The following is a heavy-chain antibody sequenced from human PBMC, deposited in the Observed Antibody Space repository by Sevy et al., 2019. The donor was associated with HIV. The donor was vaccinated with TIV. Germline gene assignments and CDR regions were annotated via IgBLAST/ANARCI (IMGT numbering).Heavy chain of an antibody. CDR2: INRKSGGT. Sequence: ASVKVSCKASGYTFTDYYIHWVRQAPGQGLEWMGWINRKSGGTNYEQKFHGRVTMTRDTSISTAYMELSRLRSDDAAVYYCARVVEPAGIDPYYYGVDVWGPGATVTVSS. CDR1: GYTFTDYY. J-gene: IGHJ6*02. CDR3: ARVVEPAGIDPYYYGVDV. V-gene: IGHV1-2*02. D-gene: IGHD2-2*02.